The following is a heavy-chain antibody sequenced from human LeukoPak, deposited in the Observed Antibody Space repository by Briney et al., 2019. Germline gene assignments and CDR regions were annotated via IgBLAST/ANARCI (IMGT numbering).Heavy chain of an antibody. CDR1: GGSISSSSYY. CDR2: IYHSGST. CDR3: ARDRSSSSFDY. J-gene: IGHJ4*02. V-gene: IGHV4-39*07. D-gene: IGHD6-6*01. Sequence: SETLSLTCTVSGGSISSSSYYWGWIRQPPGKGLEWIGSIYHSGSTYYNPSLKSRVTISVDTSKNQFSLKLSSVTAADTAVYYCARDRSSSSFDYWGQGTLVTVSS.